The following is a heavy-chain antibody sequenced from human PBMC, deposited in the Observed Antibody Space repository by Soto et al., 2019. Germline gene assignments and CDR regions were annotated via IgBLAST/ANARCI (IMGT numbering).Heavy chain of an antibody. Sequence: GGSLRLSCASSGFTFSSYAMHWVRQAPGKELEGVAVISNDGSNKYYADYVKGRFNISRDNSKNTLYLKMNSMRAEETAVYYCARLHSDEHIVVVDRYYYGMDVWGQGTTVT. V-gene: IGHV3-30-3*01. CDR3: ARLHSDEHIVVVDRYYYGMDV. CDR2: ISNDGSNK. D-gene: IGHD2-2*01. CDR1: GFTFSSYA. J-gene: IGHJ6*02.